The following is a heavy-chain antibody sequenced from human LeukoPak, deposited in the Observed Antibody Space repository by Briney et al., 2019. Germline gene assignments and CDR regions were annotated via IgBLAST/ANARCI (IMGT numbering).Heavy chain of an antibody. CDR2: IYSGGST. J-gene: IGHJ5*02. Sequence: PGGSLRLSCAASEFTVSSNYMSWVRQAPGKGLEWVSVIYSGGSTYYADSVKGRFTISRDNSKNTLYLQMNSLRAEDTAVYYCAKALGSPWRWFDPWGQGTLVTVSS. CDR1: EFTVSSNY. CDR3: AKALGSPWRWFDP. D-gene: IGHD6-25*01. V-gene: IGHV3-53*01.